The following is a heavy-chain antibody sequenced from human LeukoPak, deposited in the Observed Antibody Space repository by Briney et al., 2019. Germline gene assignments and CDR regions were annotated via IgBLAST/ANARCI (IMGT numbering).Heavy chain of an antibody. Sequence: SETLSLTCAVYGGSFSGYYWSWIRQPPGKGLEWIGEINHSGSTNYNPSLKSRVTISVDKSKNQFSLKLSSVTAADTAVYYCARADRGYYYDSSGYYNWFDPWGQGTLVTVSS. CDR3: ARADRGYYYDSSGYYNWFDP. J-gene: IGHJ5*02. V-gene: IGHV4-34*01. CDR2: INHSGST. D-gene: IGHD3-22*01. CDR1: GGSFSGYY.